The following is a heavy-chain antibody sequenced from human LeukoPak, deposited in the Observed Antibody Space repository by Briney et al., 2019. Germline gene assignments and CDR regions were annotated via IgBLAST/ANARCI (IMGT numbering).Heavy chain of an antibody. CDR2: INPNSGGT. D-gene: IGHD3-10*01. J-gene: IGHJ4*02. V-gene: IGHV1-2*02. CDR3: ARSRQGSGLLNY. CDR1: GYTFTGYY. Sequence: ASVKVSCKASGYTFTGYYMHWVRQAPGQGLEWMGWINPNSGGTNYAQKFQGRVTMTRDTSISTAYMELSRLRSDDTAVYYCARSRQGSGLLNYWGQGNLVAVSS.